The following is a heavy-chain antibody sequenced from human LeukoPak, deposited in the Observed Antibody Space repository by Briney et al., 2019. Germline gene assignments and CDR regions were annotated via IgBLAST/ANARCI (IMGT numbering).Heavy chain of an antibody. V-gene: IGHV4-39*07. CDR2: IYYSGST. CDR1: GGSISSSSYY. J-gene: IGHJ5*02. Sequence: SETLSLTYTVSGGSISSSSYYWGWIRQPPGKGLEWIGSIYYSGSTYYNPSLKSRVTISVDTSKNQFSLKLSSVTAADTAVYYCARGGGYSSSWYANWFDPWGQGTLVTVSS. D-gene: IGHD6-13*01. CDR3: ARGGGYSSSWYANWFDP.